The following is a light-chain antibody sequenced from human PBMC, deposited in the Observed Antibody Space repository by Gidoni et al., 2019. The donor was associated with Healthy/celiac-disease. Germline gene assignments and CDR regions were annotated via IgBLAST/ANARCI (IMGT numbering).Light chain of an antibody. Sequence: DIQMTQSPATLSASVGDRVTITCRASQCISSWLAWYQQKPGNDPKLLIYKASSLESGVPSRFNSRGAGTEFTLTISSLQPDDFATYYCQQYNSYPWTFGQGTRVEIK. CDR1: QCISSW. J-gene: IGKJ1*01. CDR2: KAS. CDR3: QQYNSYPWT. V-gene: IGKV1-5*03.